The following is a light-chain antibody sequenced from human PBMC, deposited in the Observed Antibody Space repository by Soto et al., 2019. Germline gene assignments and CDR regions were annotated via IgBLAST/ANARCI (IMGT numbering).Light chain of an antibody. V-gene: IGKV1-39*01. CDR3: QQGYITPYT. J-gene: IGKJ2*01. CDR1: QSISSF. CDR2: ASS. Sequence: DIQRTQSPSSLSVSVGDRGTITCRASQSISSFLNWYQQKPGKAPKLLIYASSNLQSGVPSRFSGSGSGTDFTLTISSLQPEDFATYYCQQGYITPYTFGQGTKVQIK.